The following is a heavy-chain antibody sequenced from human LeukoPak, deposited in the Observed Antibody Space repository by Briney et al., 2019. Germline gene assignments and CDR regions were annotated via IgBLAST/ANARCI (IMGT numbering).Heavy chain of an antibody. CDR2: IVVGSGNT. V-gene: IGHV1-58*01. Sequence: GTSVKVSCKASGFTFTSSAVQWVRQARGQRLEWIGWIVVGSGNTNYAQKFQERVTITRDMSTSTAYMELSSLRAEDTALYYCAKDIGRGISSYYYGMDVWGQGTTVTVSS. CDR1: GFTFTSSA. CDR3: AKDIGRGISSYYYGMDV. D-gene: IGHD5-12*01. J-gene: IGHJ6*02.